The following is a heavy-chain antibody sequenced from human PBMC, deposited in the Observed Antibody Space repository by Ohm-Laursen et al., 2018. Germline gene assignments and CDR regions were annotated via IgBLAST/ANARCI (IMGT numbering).Heavy chain of an antibody. Sequence: ASVKVSCKASGGPLSNFAITWVRQDPGQGLEWLGSILPTFGTTNYAHKFQGRVTLSADESTGTVYMELTSLRSGDTAIYYCVTERELLFHNWGQGTLVTVSS. J-gene: IGHJ4*02. V-gene: IGHV1-69*13. CDR2: ILPTFGTT. CDR3: VTERELLFHN. D-gene: IGHD4-23*01. CDR1: GGPLSNFA.